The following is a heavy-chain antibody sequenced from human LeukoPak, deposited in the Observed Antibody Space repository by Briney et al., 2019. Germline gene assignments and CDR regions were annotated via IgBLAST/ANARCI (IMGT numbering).Heavy chain of an antibody. V-gene: IGHV3-23*01. CDR3: AKLARITILGVVNSDFDY. Sequence: PGGSLRLSCAASGFTFSSYAMSWVRQAPGKGLEWVSAISGSGGSTYYADSVKGRFTISRDNSKNTLYLQMNSLRAEDTAVYYSAKLARITILGVVNSDFDYWGQGTLVTVSS. CDR1: GFTFSSYA. CDR2: ISGSGGST. D-gene: IGHD3-3*01. J-gene: IGHJ4*02.